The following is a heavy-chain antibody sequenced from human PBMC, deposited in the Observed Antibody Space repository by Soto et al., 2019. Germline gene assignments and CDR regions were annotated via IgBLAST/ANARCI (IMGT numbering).Heavy chain of an antibody. CDR3: AKDLYDYIWGSYRPDY. CDR2: ISGSGGST. CDR1: RFTFSSYA. Sequence: GSLRISFEASRFTFSSYAIIWVLPTPLNWLEWVSAISGSGGSTYYADSVKGRFTISRDNSKNMLYLQMNSLRAEDTAVYYCAKDLYDYIWGSYRPDYWGQGTLVTVSS. J-gene: IGHJ4*02. D-gene: IGHD3-16*02. V-gene: IGHV3-23*01.